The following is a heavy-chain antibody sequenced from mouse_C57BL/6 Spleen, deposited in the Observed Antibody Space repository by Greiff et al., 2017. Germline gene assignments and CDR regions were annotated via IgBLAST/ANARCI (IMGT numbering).Heavy chain of an antibody. CDR3: ARQITTVVGGY. CDR2: INPYNGGT. CDR1: GYTFTDYY. J-gene: IGHJ2*01. V-gene: IGHV1-19*01. D-gene: IGHD1-1*01. Sequence: EVQLQQSGPVLVKPGASVKMSCKASGYTFTDYYMNWVKQSHGKSLEWIGVINPYNGGTSYNPKFKGKATLTVDKSSSTAYMELNSLTSEDSAVYYCARQITTVVGGYWGQGTTLTVSS.